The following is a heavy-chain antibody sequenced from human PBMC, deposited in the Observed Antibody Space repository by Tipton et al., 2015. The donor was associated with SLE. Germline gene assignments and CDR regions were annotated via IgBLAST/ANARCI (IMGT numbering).Heavy chain of an antibody. J-gene: IGHJ4*02. V-gene: IGHV4-31*03. D-gene: IGHD5-12*01. CDR2: VYNSGGT. Sequence: TLSLTCTVSGGSISTGGYYWGWIRQHPGKGLEWIGYVYNSGGTEYNPSLKSRVTISADTSKNHFSLHLSSVTAADTAVYYCARGGVGGYDYFDYGGQGALVTVSS. CDR3: ARGGVGGYDYFDY. CDR1: GGSISTGGYY.